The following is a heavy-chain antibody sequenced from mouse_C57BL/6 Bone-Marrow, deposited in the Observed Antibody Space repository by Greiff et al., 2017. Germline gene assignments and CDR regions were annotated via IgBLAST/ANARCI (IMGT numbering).Heavy chain of an antibody. CDR1: GYTFTSYW. D-gene: IGHD2-3*01. V-gene: IGHV1-55*01. CDR2: IYPGSGST. CDR3: AITDDYYEGPYYAMDY. Sequence: QVQLQQPGAELVKPGASVKMSCKASGYTFTSYWITWVKQRPGQGLEWIGDIYPGSGSTNYNEKFKSKATLTVDTSSSTADMQLSSLASEDSGVYYGAITDDYYEGPYYAMDYWGQGTSVTVSS. J-gene: IGHJ4*01.